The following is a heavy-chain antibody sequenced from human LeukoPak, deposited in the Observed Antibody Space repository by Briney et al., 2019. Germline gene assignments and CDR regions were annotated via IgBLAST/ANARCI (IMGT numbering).Heavy chain of an antibody. D-gene: IGHD1-26*01. Sequence: QPGGSLRLSCAASGFTFSSYVMTWVRQAPGAALEWVSAIGTHSTSTDCPGCVKGRFTISRDDSKNTVFLQMTSLRVEDTALYYCTRRVGGTPDYWGLGTLVTVSS. J-gene: IGHJ4*02. CDR2: IGTHSTST. CDR3: TRRVGGTPDY. CDR1: GFTFSSYV. V-gene: IGHV3-23*01.